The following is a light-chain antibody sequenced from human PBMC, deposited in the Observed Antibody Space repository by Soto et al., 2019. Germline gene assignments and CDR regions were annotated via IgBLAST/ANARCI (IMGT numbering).Light chain of an antibody. Sequence: EIVMTQTPLSLSVTPGQPASISCKSSQSLLYSDGKAYLFWYLQKPGQPPQLLIYEVFNRFSGVPDRFSGSGSGTDFTLKISRVEAEDVGVYSCMQGLQFPITFGQGTRLEIE. J-gene: IGKJ5*01. CDR1: QSLLYSDGKAY. CDR2: EVF. CDR3: MQGLQFPIT. V-gene: IGKV2D-29*01.